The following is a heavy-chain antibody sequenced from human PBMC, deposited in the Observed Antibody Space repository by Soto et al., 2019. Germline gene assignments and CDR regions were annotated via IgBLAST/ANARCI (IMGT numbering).Heavy chain of an antibody. V-gene: IGHV1-46*01. CDR3: ARDDGDFPPDY. J-gene: IGHJ4*02. CDR2: INPSGGST. Sequence: ALVKVSCKASGGTFSSYAISWVRQAPGQGLEWMGIINPSGGSTSYAQKFQGRVTMTRDTSTSTVYMELSGLRSEDTAVYYCARDDGDFPPDYWGQGTLVTVSS. CDR1: GGTFSSYA. D-gene: IGHD4-17*01.